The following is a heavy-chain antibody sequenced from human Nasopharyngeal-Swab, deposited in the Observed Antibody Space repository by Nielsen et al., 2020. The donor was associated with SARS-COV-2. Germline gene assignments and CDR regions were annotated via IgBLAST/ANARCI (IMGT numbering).Heavy chain of an antibody. CDR1: GFTFSSYA. CDR3: ARGGSEIVVVEGLVDY. Sequence: GESLKISCAASGFTFSSYAMNWVRPAPGKGLEWVSYISSSGSTIYYADSVKGRFTSSRDKAKNSLYLQMNSLRAEDTAVYYCARGGSEIVVVEGLVDYWGQGTLVTVSS. J-gene: IGHJ4*02. D-gene: IGHD3-22*01. V-gene: IGHV3-48*03. CDR2: ISSSGSTI.